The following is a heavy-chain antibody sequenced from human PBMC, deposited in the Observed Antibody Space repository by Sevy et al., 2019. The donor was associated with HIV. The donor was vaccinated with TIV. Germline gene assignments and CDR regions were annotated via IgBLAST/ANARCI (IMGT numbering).Heavy chain of an antibody. CDR1: GFSLNTSGVG. J-gene: IGHJ4*02. Sequence: SGPTLVKPAQTLTLTCSFSGFSLNTSGVGVGWIRLPPGKALEWLALIFWDDEKRYSPPLKNRLTTTKDTSKNQVVLTMTNMDPVDTATYYCARFLKGDYTNYFDSWDQGSLVTVSS. V-gene: IGHV2-5*02. CDR2: IFWDDEK. D-gene: IGHD4-4*01. CDR3: ARFLKGDYTNYFDS.